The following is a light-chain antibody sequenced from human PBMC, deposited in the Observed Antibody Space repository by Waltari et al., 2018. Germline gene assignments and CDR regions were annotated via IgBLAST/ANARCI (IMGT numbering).Light chain of an antibody. Sequence: QSVLTQPPPVSAAPGQKVPISCSGSTSNIGHTHVSWYQQLPGTAPKLLIYDKNKRPSGIPDRFSGSKSGTSATLGITGLQTGDEADYYCGTWDGGLSAWVFGGGTKLTVL. V-gene: IGLV1-51*01. J-gene: IGLJ3*02. CDR1: TSNIGHTH. CDR2: DKN. CDR3: GTWDGGLSAWV.